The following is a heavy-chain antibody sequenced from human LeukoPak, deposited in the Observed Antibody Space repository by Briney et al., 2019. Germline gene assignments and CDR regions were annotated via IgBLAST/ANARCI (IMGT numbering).Heavy chain of an antibody. D-gene: IGHD2/OR15-2a*01. V-gene: IGHV4-34*01. CDR3: AAWQNRLFDY. CDR1: GGSFSGYY. Sequence: SETLSLTCAVYGGSFSGYYWSWIRQPPGKGLEWIGEINHSGSTNYNPSLKSRVTISVDTSKNQFSLKLSSVTAADTAVYYCAAWQNRLFDYWGQGTLVTVSS. J-gene: IGHJ4*02. CDR2: INHSGST.